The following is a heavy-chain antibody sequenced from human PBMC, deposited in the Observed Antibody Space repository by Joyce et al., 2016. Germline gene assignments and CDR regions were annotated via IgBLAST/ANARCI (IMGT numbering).Heavy chain of an antibody. CDR1: GGNFSNYA. CDR2: IIPMVGTT. J-gene: IGHJ5*02. D-gene: IGHD3-16*01. Sequence: QVQLVQSGAEVKKPGSSVKVSCEASGGNFSNYAISWVRQAPGQGLGWVGGIIPMVGTTNYEQKFQGRFAIIADKSTSTVDMELSSLRPEDTAVYYCARGGRGANRYNWFDPWGQGVLVTVSS. V-gene: IGHV1-69*06. CDR3: ARGGRGANRYNWFDP.